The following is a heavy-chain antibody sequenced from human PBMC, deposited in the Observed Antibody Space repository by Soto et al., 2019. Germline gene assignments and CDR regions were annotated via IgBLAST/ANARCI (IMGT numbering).Heavy chain of an antibody. D-gene: IGHD2-2*01. CDR3: ARGYCSSTSCYLLDY. V-gene: IGHV3-33*01. J-gene: IGHJ4*02. Sequence: GGSLRLSCAASGFTFSSYVMHWVGQSPGKGLEWVAVIWYDGSNKYYADSVKGRFTISRDNSKNTLYLQMNSLRAEDTAVYCCARGYCSSTSCYLLDYWGKGTLVTVSS. CDR2: IWYDGSNK. CDR1: GFTFSSYV.